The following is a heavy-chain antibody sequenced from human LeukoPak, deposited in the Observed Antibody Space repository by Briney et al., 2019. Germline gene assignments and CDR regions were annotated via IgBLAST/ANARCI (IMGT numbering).Heavy chain of an antibody. Sequence: GASVKVSCKASGYTFTRYYMHWVRQAPGQGLEWMGIINPSGGYTDYAQKFQDRVTMTRDMSTSTVYMELSSLKSEDTAVYYCARDRGDDILTGYYRYYFDYWGQGTQVSVSS. D-gene: IGHD3-9*01. J-gene: IGHJ4*02. CDR1: GYTFTRYY. CDR3: ARDRGDDILTGYYRYYFDY. V-gene: IGHV1-46*01. CDR2: INPSGGYT.